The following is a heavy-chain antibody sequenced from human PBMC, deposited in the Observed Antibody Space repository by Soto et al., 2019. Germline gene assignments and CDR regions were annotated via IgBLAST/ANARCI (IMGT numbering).Heavy chain of an antibody. D-gene: IGHD3-10*01. CDR2: IYSGGST. Sequence: GGSLRLSCAASGFTVSSNYMSWVRQAPGKGLEWVSVIYSGGSTYYADSVKGRFTISRHNSKNTLYLQMNSLRAEDTAVYYCASNYGSGSYSAFDIWGQGTMVTVSS. J-gene: IGHJ3*02. CDR1: GFTVSSNY. V-gene: IGHV3-53*04. CDR3: ASNYGSGSYSAFDI.